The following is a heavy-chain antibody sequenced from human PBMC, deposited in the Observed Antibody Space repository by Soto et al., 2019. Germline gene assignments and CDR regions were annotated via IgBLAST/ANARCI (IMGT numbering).Heavy chain of an antibody. Sequence: PGGSLRLSCAASGFTFSSYAMSWVRQAPGKGLEWVSAISGSGGSTYYADSVKGRFTISRDNSKNTLYLQMNSLRAEDTAVYYCAKSRSVVVVVAAYFDYWGQGTLVTVSS. CDR3: AKSRSVVVVVAAYFDY. CDR1: GFTFSSYA. V-gene: IGHV3-23*01. CDR2: ISGSGGST. D-gene: IGHD2-15*01. J-gene: IGHJ4*02.